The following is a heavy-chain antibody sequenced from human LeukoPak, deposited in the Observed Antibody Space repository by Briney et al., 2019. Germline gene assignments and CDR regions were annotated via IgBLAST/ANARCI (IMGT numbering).Heavy chain of an antibody. CDR1: GGSFSGYY. V-gene: IGHV4-34*01. Sequence: SETLSLTCAVYGGSFSGYYWSWIRQPPGKGLEWIGEINHSGSTNYNPSLKSRVTISVDTSKNQFSLKRSSVTAADTAVYYCARDMGGSLRYFDWSSAFDIWGQGTMVTVSS. J-gene: IGHJ3*02. D-gene: IGHD3-9*01. CDR2: INHSGST. CDR3: ARDMGGSLRYFDWSSAFDI.